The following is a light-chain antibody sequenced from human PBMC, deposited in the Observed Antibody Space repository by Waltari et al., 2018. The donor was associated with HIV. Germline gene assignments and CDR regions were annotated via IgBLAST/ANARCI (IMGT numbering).Light chain of an antibody. J-gene: IGLJ3*02. Sequence: QSVLTQPPSVSGLPGQQVTISCSGSNSDIGVNTVNWYQQFPGRAPKLVAYRSHQRPSGVPDRFSGSKSGTSASLASNGVQAEDEATYFCSAWDDTLHVVFGGGTKLTVL. V-gene: IGLV1-44*01. CDR1: NSDIGVNT. CDR2: RSH. CDR3: SAWDDTLHVV.